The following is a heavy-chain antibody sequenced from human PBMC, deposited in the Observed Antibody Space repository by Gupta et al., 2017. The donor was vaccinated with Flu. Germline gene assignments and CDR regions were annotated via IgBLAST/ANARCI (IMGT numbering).Heavy chain of an antibody. D-gene: IGHD2-8*02. V-gene: IGHV3-72*01. J-gene: IGHJ4*02. CDR3: SRGETGPSPPGRNDC. Sequence: TFSEHYMDWIRQAPGKGLEWVGRIRNKANSYTTEYAASVKDRVTITRDDSKSSLYLQMNSLKNEDTAVYYCSRGETGPSPPGRNDCWGQGTLVTVSS. CDR2: IRNKANSYTT. CDR1: TFSEHY.